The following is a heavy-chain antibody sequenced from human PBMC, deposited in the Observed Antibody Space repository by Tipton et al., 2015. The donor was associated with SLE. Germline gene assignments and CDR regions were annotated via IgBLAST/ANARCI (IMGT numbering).Heavy chain of an antibody. CDR1: GFMFSSFW. Sequence: SLRLSCEASGFMFSSFWMSWVRQAPGKGLEWVANIIQDGSEKYYVDSGKGRFSISRDNAKNSVYLQMNSLRADDTALYYCARAGPPWGSGYAFDIWGQGTMVTVFS. J-gene: IGHJ3*02. CDR2: IIQDGSEK. D-gene: IGHD7-27*01. V-gene: IGHV3-7*01. CDR3: ARAGPPWGSGYAFDI.